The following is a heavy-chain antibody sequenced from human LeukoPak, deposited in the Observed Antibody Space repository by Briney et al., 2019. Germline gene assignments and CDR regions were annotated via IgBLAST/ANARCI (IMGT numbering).Heavy chain of an antibody. CDR3: VRDGMGVIKAFDV. CDR1: GFTFSNVW. Sequence: GGSLRLSCAASGFTFSNVWMSWVRQAPGKGLEWVANIKPDGSQIYYVDSVKGRFTISRDNAKNSLYLQMNSLRAEDTAVYYCVRDGMGVIKAFDVWGQGTMVTVTS. J-gene: IGHJ3*01. V-gene: IGHV3-7*05. D-gene: IGHD3-10*01. CDR2: IKPDGSQI.